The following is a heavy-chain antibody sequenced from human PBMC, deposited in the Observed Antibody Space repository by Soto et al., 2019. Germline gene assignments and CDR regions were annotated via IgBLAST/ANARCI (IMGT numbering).Heavy chain of an antibody. CDR2: INRNGYA. CDR1: GGSISSFY. Sequence: QVQLQESGPGLVKPSETLSLTCSVSGGSISSFYWNWIRQPAGKGLEWIGRINRNGYADYNPSLNSRVTMSVDTSKHQFSLQLSTVTAADTSRYYCARGPSTSSIGTFDIWGQGAMVTVSS. J-gene: IGHJ3*02. D-gene: IGHD6-6*01. CDR3: ARGPSTSSIGTFDI. V-gene: IGHV4-4*07.